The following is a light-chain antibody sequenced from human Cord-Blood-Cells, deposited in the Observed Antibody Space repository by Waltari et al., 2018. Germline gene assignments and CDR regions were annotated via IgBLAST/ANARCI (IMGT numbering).Light chain of an antibody. V-gene: IGLV2-23*01. J-gene: IGLJ3*02. Sequence: QSALTQPASVSGTPGQSITISCTGTSSAVGSYNLVSWYQQHPGQAPKLMIYEGSKRPSGVSNRFSGSKSGNTASLTISGLQAEDEADYYCCSYAGSSTSWVFGGGTKLTVL. CDR3: CSYAGSSTSWV. CDR2: EGS. CDR1: SSAVGSYNL.